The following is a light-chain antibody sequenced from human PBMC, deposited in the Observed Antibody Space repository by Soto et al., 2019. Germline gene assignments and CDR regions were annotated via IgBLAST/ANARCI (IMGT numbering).Light chain of an antibody. J-gene: IGKJ4*01. Sequence: EIVLTQSPATLSLSPGEGATLSCRASQSVSSYLAWYQQKPGQAPRLLIYDASTRATGIPARFSGSGSGTDFTLTISSLEPEDFSVYYCHHRSNSRTFGGGTNVEIK. CDR3: HHRSNSRT. CDR1: QSVSSY. V-gene: IGKV3-11*01. CDR2: DAS.